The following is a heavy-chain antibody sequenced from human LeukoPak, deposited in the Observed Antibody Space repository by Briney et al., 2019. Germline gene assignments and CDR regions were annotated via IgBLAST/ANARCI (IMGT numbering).Heavy chain of an antibody. J-gene: IGHJ4*02. CDR1: GVSLSNYD. D-gene: IGHD6-13*01. CDR2: IYDNGNA. Sequence: SQTLSLTCTVSGVSLSNYDGSCIPQPPGKRLEWSADIYDNGNADSHPSLKTRVNISVDTSKNQFSLKLSSVTAADTAMYYCARVARAAGLDSWGQGTPVTVSS. V-gene: IGHV4-59*01. CDR3: ARVARAAGLDS.